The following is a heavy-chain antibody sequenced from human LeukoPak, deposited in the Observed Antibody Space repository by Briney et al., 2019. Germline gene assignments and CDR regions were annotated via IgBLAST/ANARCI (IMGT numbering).Heavy chain of an antibody. CDR1: GFTFSSYA. Sequence: GGSLRLSCAASGFTFSSYAMHWVRQAPGKGLEWVAVISYDGSNKYYADSVKGRFTISRDNSKNTLYLQMNSLRAEDTAVYYCAKPQVEMANDWYFDLWGRGTLVTVSS. J-gene: IGHJ2*01. CDR2: ISYDGSNK. V-gene: IGHV3-30-3*02. D-gene: IGHD5-24*01. CDR3: AKPQVEMANDWYFDL.